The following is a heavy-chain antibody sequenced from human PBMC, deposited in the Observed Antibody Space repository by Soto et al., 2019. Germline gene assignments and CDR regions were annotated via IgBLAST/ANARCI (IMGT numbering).Heavy chain of an antibody. CDR3: ARDRGVAPPVAGNTHYYYYMDV. CDR2: ISNRGDT. V-gene: IGHV3-66*01. CDR1: GFIVSDTY. D-gene: IGHD6-19*01. Sequence: EVQLVESGGGLVQPGGSLRLSCTASGFIVSDTYVNWVRQAPGKGLEWVSVISNRGDTHYADSVRGRFSLSRDISDNTLHLQMNNLRVEDTAVYYCARDRGVAPPVAGNTHYYYYMDVWGKGTTVTVSS. J-gene: IGHJ6*03.